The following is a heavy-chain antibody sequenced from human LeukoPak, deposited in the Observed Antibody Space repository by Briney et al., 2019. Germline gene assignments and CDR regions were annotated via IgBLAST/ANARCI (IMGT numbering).Heavy chain of an antibody. V-gene: IGHV1-2*02. Sequence: ASVKVSCKASGYTFTGYYMHWVRQAPGQGLEWMGWINPNSGGTNYAQKFQGRVTMTRDTSISTAYMELSRLRSDDTAVYYCAREPRYCSGTNCYRGGYMDVWGKGTTVTVSS. CDR2: INPNSGGT. CDR3: AREPRYCSGTNCYRGGYMDV. J-gene: IGHJ6*03. CDR1: GYTFTGYY. D-gene: IGHD2-15*01.